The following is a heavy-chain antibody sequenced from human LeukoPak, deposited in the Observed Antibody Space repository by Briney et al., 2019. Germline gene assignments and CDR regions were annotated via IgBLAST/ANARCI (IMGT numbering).Heavy chain of an antibody. CDR3: ARDQSLIIAEAAKFDY. CDR1: GYTFTSYY. J-gene: IGHJ4*02. CDR2: INPSGGST. D-gene: IGHD6-13*01. V-gene: IGHV1-46*01. Sequence: GASVKVSCTASGYTFTSYYMHWVRQAPGQGLEWMGIINPSGGSTSYAQKFQGRVTMTRDTSTSTVYMELSSLRSEDTAVYYCARDQSLIIAEAAKFDYWGQGTLVTVSS.